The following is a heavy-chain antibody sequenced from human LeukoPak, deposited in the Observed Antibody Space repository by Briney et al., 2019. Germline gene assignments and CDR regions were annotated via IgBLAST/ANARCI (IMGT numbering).Heavy chain of an antibody. CDR3: ARDPVSVGATTRWFDP. V-gene: IGHV3-11*01. Sequence: PGPSLRLSCAPSGLTFSDYYMSWIPQATGKGLDWLSYISSSDSTIYYADSVKGRFTISRDNAKNSLYLQINSQRAENTAVYYSARDPVSVGATTRWFDPWGEGALLTVSP. J-gene: IGHJ5*02. CDR2: ISSSDSTI. CDR1: GLTFSDYY. D-gene: IGHD1-26*01.